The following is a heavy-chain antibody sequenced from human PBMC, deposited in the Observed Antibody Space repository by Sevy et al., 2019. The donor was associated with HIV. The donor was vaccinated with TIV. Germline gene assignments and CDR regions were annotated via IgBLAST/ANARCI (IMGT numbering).Heavy chain of an antibody. CDR1: GYTFTAYY. CDR2: INPNSGGT. D-gene: IGHD3-22*01. J-gene: IGHJ4*02. Sequence: ASVKVSCKASGYTFTAYYIHWVRQAPGQGLEWMGWINPNSGGTYFAKKFQDSVTLTTDTSVNTAHMELRSLRFDDTAVYYCARMGDYYDSSGYYPLKFWGQGTLVTVSS. V-gene: IGHV1-2*02. CDR3: ARMGDYYDSSGYYPLKF.